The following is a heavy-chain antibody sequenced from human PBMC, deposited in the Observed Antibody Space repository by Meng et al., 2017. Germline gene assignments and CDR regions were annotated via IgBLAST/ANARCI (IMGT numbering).Heavy chain of an antibody. V-gene: IGHV1-2*06. D-gene: IGHD6-19*01. CDR1: GYTFTGYY. CDR2: INPNSGGT. Sequence: ASVQVFCKASGYTFTGYYMDWVRQAPGQGLEWMGRINPNSGGTNYAQKFQGRVTMTRDTSISTAYMELSRLKSDDTAVYYCARSPPVDSSGWYHYWGQGTLVTVSS. CDR3: ARSPPVDSSGWYHY. J-gene: IGHJ4*02.